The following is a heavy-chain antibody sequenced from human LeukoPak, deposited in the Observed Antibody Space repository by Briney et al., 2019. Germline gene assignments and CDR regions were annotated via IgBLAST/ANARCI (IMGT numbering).Heavy chain of an antibody. D-gene: IGHD3-22*01. V-gene: IGHV3-23*01. CDR3: AKANYDSSAYYWSD. J-gene: IGHJ4*02. Sequence: PGGSLRLSCAASGFPFSSYAMIWVRQAPGKGLEWVSAIRGSGGSTSYADSVKGRFTISRDNSENTLYLQINSLRAEDTAVYYCAKANYDSSAYYWSDWGQGTLVTVSS. CDR1: GFPFSSYA. CDR2: IRGSGGST.